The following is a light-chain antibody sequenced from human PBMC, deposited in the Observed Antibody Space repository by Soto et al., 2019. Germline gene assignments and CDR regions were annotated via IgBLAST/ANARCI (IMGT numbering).Light chain of an antibody. Sequence: VLSQSPAILSLSPGERATLSCRASQSVPSTYFAWYQQKAGQPPRLLISGTSNRATGIPDRFSGSGSGTDFTLTISRLEPEDFAVCFCQQFGSSPITFGQGTRLEIK. CDR2: GTS. CDR1: QSVPSTY. J-gene: IGKJ5*01. V-gene: IGKV3-20*01. CDR3: QQFGSSPIT.